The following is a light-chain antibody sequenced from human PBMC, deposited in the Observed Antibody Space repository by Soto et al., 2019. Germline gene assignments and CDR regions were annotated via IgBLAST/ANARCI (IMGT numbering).Light chain of an antibody. Sequence: DIQMTQSPSTLSASVGDRVTITCRASQSITNWLAWYQQKPGKAPKLLVYDASSLESGVPSRFSGSGSGTEFTLTISSLQPDDFATYYCQQYNSYSPLTVGPGTKVDI. J-gene: IGKJ3*01. CDR2: DAS. CDR3: QQYNSYSPLT. V-gene: IGKV1-5*01. CDR1: QSITNW.